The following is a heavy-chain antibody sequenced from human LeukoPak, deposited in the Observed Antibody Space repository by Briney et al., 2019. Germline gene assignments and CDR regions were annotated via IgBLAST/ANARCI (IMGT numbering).Heavy chain of an antibody. J-gene: IGHJ3*02. Sequence: IPSETLSLTCTVSGGSISSSSYYWGWIRQPPGKGLEWIGSIYYSGSTYYNPSLKSRVTISVDTSKNQFSLKLRSVTAADTAVYYCARDRGYSYSTTKAFDIWGQGTMVTVSS. CDR1: GGSISSSSYY. CDR3: ARDRGYSYSTTKAFDI. D-gene: IGHD5-18*01. CDR2: IYYSGST. V-gene: IGHV4-39*07.